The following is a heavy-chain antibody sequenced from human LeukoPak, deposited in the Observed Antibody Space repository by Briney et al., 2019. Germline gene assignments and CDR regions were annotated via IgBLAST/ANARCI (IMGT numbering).Heavy chain of an antibody. CDR2: ISSSSSYI. Sequence: GGSLRLSCAASGFTFSSYSMNWVRKAPGKGLEWVSSISSSSSYIYYADSVKGRFTISRDNAKNSLYLQMNSLRAEDTAVYYCARVEFDRSTDYWGQGTLVTVSS. CDR3: ARVEFDRSTDY. V-gene: IGHV3-21*01. CDR1: GFTFSSYS. J-gene: IGHJ4*02. D-gene: IGHD3-10*01.